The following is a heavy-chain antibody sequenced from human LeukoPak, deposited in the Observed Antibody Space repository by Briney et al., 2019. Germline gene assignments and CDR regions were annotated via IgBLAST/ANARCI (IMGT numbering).Heavy chain of an antibody. V-gene: IGHV1-2*02. CDR3: ARVGSDYYDSSGPSGSDNWFDP. CDR2: INPNSGGT. D-gene: IGHD3-22*01. J-gene: IGHJ5*02. CDR1: GYTFTGYY. Sequence: GASVKVSCKASGYTFTGYYMHWVRQAPGQGLEWMGWINPNSGGTNYAQKLQGRVTMTTDTSTSTAYMELRSLRSDDTAVYYCARVGSDYYDSSGPSGSDNWFDPWGQGTLVTVSS.